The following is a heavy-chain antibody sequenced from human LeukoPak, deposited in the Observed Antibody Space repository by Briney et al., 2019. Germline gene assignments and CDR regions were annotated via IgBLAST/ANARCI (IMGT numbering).Heavy chain of an antibody. CDR2: IYYSGST. D-gene: IGHD6-6*01. V-gene: IGHV4-59*08. Sequence: SETLSLTCTVSGGSISSYYWSWIRQPPGKGLEWIGYIYYSGSTNYNPSLKSRVTISVDTSKNQFSLELSSVTAADTAVYYCARQYSSSSPVDYWGQGTLVTVSS. CDR3: ARQYSSSSPVDY. CDR1: GGSISSYY. J-gene: IGHJ4*02.